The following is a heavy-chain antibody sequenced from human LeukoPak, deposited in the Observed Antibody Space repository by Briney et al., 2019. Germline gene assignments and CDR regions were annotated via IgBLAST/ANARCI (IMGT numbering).Heavy chain of an antibody. CDR1: GFTFGDYA. D-gene: IGHD3-3*01. CDR2: IRSKAYGGTT. V-gene: IGHV3-49*04. J-gene: IGHJ6*03. CDR3: TREAHYDFWSGSIPYYYYMDV. Sequence: PGRSLRLSCTASGFTFGDYAMSWVRQAPGKGLEWVGFIRSKAYGGTTEYAASVKGRFTISRDDSKSIAYLQMNSLKTEDTAVYYCTREAHYDFWSGSIPYYYYMDVWGKGTMVTVSS.